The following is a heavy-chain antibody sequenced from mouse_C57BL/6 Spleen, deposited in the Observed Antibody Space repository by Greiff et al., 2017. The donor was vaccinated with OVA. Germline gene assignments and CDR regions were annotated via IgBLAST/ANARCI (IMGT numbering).Heavy chain of an antibody. CDR2: ISSGSSTI. CDR3: ATHITTVVAPDY. CDR1: GFTFSDYG. Sequence: EVQRVESGGGLVKPGGSLKLSCAASGFTFSDYGMHWVRQAPEKGLEWVAYISSGSSTIYYADTVKGRFTISRDNAKNTLFLQMTSLRSEDTAMYYCATHITTVVAPDYWGQGTTLTVSS. V-gene: IGHV5-17*01. J-gene: IGHJ2*01. D-gene: IGHD1-1*01.